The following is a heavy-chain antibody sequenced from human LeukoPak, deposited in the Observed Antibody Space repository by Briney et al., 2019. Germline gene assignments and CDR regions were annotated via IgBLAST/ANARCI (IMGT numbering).Heavy chain of an antibody. CDR3: AKGGYFNFEK. D-gene: IGHD3-9*01. Sequence: GCLRLSSAASGFTFATHDMQSGPQAPGKGLEWVSGIGGNGPTYYSDSVRGRFTICRENSKDTLYLQMSSLRGEDTAVYYCAKGGYFNFEKWGQGTVVSVSS. J-gene: IGHJ3*02. V-gene: IGHV3-23*01. CDR1: GFTFATHD. CDR2: IGGNGPT.